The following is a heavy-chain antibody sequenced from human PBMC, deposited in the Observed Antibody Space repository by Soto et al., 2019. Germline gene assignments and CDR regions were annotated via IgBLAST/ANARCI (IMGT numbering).Heavy chain of an antibody. D-gene: IGHD6-19*01. CDR3: ARTIKGIKQWLVLGCFDP. CDR1: GFSLSNARMG. J-gene: IGHJ5*02. V-gene: IGHV2-26*01. Sequence: QVTLKESGPVLVKPTETLTLTCTVSGFSLSNARMGVSWIRQPPGKALEWLAHIFSNDEKSYSTSLKSRLTISKDTSKSQVVLTMTNMDPVDTATYYCARTIKGIKQWLVLGCFDPWGQGTLVTVSS. CDR2: IFSNDEK.